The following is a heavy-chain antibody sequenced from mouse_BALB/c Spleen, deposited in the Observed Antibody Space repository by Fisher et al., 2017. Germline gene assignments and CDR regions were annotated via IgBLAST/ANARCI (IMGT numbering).Heavy chain of an antibody. V-gene: IGHV1-26*01. Sequence: KFKGKATLTVDKSSSTAYMELLSLTSEDSAVYYCARSVRRGYYAMDYWGQGTSVTVSS. D-gene: IGHD1-2*01. CDR3: ARSVRRGYYAMDY. J-gene: IGHJ4*01.